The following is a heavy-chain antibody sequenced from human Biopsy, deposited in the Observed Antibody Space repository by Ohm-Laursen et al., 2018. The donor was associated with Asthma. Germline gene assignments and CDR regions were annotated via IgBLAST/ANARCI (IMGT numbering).Heavy chain of an antibody. CDR2: ISYDGSIT. CDR3: GIVVAANPFQGDC. V-gene: IGHV3-30*03. D-gene: IGHD2-15*01. J-gene: IGHJ4*02. CDR1: GFTFSDYY. Sequence: SLRLSCSASGFTFSDYYMSWIRQAPGKGLEWVAVISYDGSITHYADSVKGRFTISRDNSKNTVYLDISSLRIEDTAVFYCGIVVAANPFQGDCWGQGTLVTVSS.